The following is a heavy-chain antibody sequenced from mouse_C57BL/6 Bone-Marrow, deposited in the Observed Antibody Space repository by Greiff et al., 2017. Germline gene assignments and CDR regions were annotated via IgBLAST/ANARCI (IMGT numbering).Heavy chain of an antibody. Sequence: EVHLVESGGGLVKPGGSLKLSCAASGFTFSDYGMHWVRQAPEKGLEWVAYISSGSSTIYYADTVKGRFTISRDNAKNTLFLQMASLRSEDTAMYYCASSTTAYWGQGTLVTVSA. CDR2: ISSGSSTI. V-gene: IGHV5-17*01. CDR3: ASSTTAY. CDR1: GFTFSDYG. J-gene: IGHJ3*01. D-gene: IGHD1-1*01.